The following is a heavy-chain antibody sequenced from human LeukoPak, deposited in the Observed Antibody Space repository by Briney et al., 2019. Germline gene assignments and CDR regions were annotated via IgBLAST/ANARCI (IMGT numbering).Heavy chain of an antibody. CDR1: GYTFTSYD. CDR2: ISAYNGNT. CDR3: ARQYSSGWLYADAFDI. V-gene: IGHV1-18*01. D-gene: IGHD6-19*01. J-gene: IGHJ3*02. Sequence: ASVKVSCKASGYTFTSYDISWVRQAPGQGLEWMGWISAYNGNTNYAQKLQGRVTMTTDTSTSTAYMELRSLRSDDTAVYYCARQYSSGWLYADAFDIWGQGTMVTVSS.